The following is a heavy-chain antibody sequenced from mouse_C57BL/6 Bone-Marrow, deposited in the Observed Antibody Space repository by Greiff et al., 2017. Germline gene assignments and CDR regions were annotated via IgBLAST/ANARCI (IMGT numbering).Heavy chain of an antibody. CDR3: ARDRRLRRRFAY. V-gene: IGHV5-4*01. D-gene: IGHD2-4*01. CDR1: GFTFSSYA. Sequence: EVMLVESGGGLVKPGGSLKLSCAASGFTFSSYAMSWVRQTPEKRLEWVATISDGGSYTYYPDNVKGRFTISRDNAKNNLYLQMSHLKSEDTAMXYCARDRRLRRRFAYWGQGTLVTVSA. CDR2: ISDGGSYT. J-gene: IGHJ3*01.